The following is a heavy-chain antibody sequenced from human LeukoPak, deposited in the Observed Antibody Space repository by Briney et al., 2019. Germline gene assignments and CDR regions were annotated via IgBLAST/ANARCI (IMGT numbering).Heavy chain of an antibody. Sequence: SQTLSLTCAVSGDSVSSNRAAWNWTRQSPSGGLECLGRIYYRAKWYSDYAVSVKSRITISKDTSKNQFSLQVNSVTPEDTAVYHCARMATVTYYFDYWGQGTLVTVSS. CDR2: IYYRAKWYS. J-gene: IGHJ4*02. D-gene: IGHD4-11*01. CDR1: GDSVSSNRAA. V-gene: IGHV6-1*01. CDR3: ARMATVTYYFDY.